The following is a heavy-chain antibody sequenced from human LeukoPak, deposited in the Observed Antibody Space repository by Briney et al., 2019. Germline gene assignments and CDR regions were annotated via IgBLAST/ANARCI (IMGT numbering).Heavy chain of an antibody. D-gene: IGHD3/OR15-3a*01. CDR1: GFSSSSSNCY. J-gene: IGHJ4*02. CDR3: ARQTGSGLYILP. Sequence: PSETLSRNGTVYGFSSSSSNCYWRGIRQPPGKVGWMNGSIYNSGNTYYNASLKRQVSISTDTSKNQCSMRLTSVTAADTAVYYCARQTGSGLYILPGGKGTLVTVSS. V-gene: IGHV4-39*01. CDR2: IYNSGNT.